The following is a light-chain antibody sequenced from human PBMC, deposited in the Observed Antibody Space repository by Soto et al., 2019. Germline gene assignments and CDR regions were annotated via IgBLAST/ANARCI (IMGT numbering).Light chain of an antibody. Sequence: EIVLTQSPGTLSLSPGDRATLSCRASQSVSSNFLAWYQQKPGQAPRLLIYGASIRATGIPDRFSGSGSGTDFTLTIRRLEPEDFAMYFCHQYGSSPRTFGQGTKWEIK. J-gene: IGKJ1*01. V-gene: IGKV3-20*01. CDR1: QSVSSNF. CDR3: HQYGSSPRT. CDR2: GAS.